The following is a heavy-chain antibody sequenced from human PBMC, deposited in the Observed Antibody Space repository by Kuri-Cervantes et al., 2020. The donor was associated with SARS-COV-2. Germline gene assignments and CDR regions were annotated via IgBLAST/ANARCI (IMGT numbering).Heavy chain of an antibody. V-gene: IGHV3-30*04. CDR2: ISYDGSNK. Sequence: GGSLKISCAASGFTFSSYAMHWVRQAPGKGLEWVAVISYDGSNKYYADSVKGRFTISRDNSKNTLYLQMNSLRAEDTAVYYCARDLNRYSSSWGAFDIWGQGTMVTVSS. CDR3: ARDLNRYSSSWGAFDI. CDR1: GFTFSSYA. J-gene: IGHJ3*02. D-gene: IGHD6-13*01.